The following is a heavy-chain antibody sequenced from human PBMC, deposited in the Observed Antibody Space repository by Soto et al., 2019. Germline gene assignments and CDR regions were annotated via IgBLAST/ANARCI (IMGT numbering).Heavy chain of an antibody. V-gene: IGHV3-23*01. CDR1: GFSFTNYA. J-gene: IGHJ4*02. Sequence: GGSLRLSCAASGFSFTNYAMSWVRQTPGKGLEWVSAISGSGGSTSYADSVRGRFTISRDNSKNTLFLQMNSLRVEDTAIYFFAKDNKWELPPLGFDYWGLAILVTVSS. D-gene: IGHD1-7*01. CDR2: ISGSGGST. CDR3: AKDNKWELPPLGFDY.